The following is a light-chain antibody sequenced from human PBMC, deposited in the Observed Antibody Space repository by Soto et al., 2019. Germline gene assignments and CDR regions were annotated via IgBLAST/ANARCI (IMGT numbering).Light chain of an antibody. CDR3: QQSYSVPCT. CDR2: AAS. CDR1: QSISSF. J-gene: IGKJ2*02. Sequence: DIQMTQSPSSLSASVGDRVTITCRASQSISSFLNWYQQKPGKAPKPLIYAASSLQSGVPARFSGSGSVIDFTLTISSLQPEDFATYYCQQSYSVPCTFGRGTKLEIK. V-gene: IGKV1-39*01.